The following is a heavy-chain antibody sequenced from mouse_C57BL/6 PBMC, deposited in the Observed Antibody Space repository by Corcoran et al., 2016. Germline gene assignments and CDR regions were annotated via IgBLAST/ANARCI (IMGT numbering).Heavy chain of an antibody. CDR2: INTYSGVP. Sequence: QIQLVQSGPELKKPGETVKISCKASGYTFTTYGMSWVKQAPGKGLKWMGWINTYSGVPTYADDFKGRFAFSLETSASTAYLQINNLKNEDTATYCRATLSSLFDYWGQGTTLTVSS. CDR1: GYTFTTYG. CDR3: ATLSSLFDY. J-gene: IGHJ2*01. D-gene: IGHD6-1*01. V-gene: IGHV9-3*01.